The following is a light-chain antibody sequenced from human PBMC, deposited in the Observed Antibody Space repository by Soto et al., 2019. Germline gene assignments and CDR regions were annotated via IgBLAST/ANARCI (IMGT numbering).Light chain of an antibody. CDR1: SSNIGNNY. J-gene: IGLJ1*01. V-gene: IGLV1-51*01. CDR2: DNN. CDR3: GTWDSSLSADV. Sequence: QSVLTQPPSVSAAPGQTVTISCSGSSSNIGNNYVSWYQQLPRTAPKLLIYDNNNRRSGIPDRFSGSKSGTSATLGITGLQTGDEADYYCGTWDSSLSADVFGTGTKLTVL.